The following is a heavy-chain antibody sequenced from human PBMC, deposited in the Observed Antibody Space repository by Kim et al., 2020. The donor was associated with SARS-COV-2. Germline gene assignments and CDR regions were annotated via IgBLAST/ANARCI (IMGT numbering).Heavy chain of an antibody. D-gene: IGHD3-10*01. Sequence: KGRFTISRDNSKNTLYLQMNSLRAEDTAVYYCAKNVAYYGSGSYSPPFDPWGQGTLVTVSS. V-gene: IGHV3-23*01. J-gene: IGHJ5*02. CDR3: AKNVAYYGSGSYSPPFDP.